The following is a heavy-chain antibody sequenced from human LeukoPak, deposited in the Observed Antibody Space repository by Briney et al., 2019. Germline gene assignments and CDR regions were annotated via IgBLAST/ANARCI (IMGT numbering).Heavy chain of an antibody. J-gene: IGHJ4*02. D-gene: IGHD6-13*01. CDR3: VSTAAGGTGFDY. V-gene: IGHV3-53*01. CDR1: EFTFSSYT. CDR2: IYSGGST. Sequence: GGSLRLSCAASEFTFSSYTMNWVRQAPGKGLEWVSVIYSGGSTYYADSVKGRFTISRDNSKNTLYLQMNGLRAEDTAVYYCVSTAAGGTGFDYWGQGTLVTVSS.